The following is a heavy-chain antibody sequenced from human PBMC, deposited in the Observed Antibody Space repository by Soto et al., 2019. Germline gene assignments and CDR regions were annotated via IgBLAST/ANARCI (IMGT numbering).Heavy chain of an antibody. J-gene: IGHJ6*02. CDR1: GFTFRDYY. CDR2: ISGRSSET. CDR3: ARAPYTIFGVATYYYYGMDV. V-gene: IGHV3-11*06. Sequence: PGGSLRLSCVVSGFTFRDYYMTWIRQTPGKGLGWVSYISGRSSETYHADSVKGRFTISRDNAENSLYLQMNDLRAEDTAVYYCARAPYTIFGVATYYYYGMDVWGQGTTVTVSS. D-gene: IGHD3-3*01.